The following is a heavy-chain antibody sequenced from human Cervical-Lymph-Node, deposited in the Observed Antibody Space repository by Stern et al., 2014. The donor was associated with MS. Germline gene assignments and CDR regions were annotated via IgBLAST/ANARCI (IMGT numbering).Heavy chain of an antibody. CDR1: GFTFSSYG. CDR3: AKDWHSGWTFFDY. CDR2: ISYDGSNK. Sequence: QVQLVESGGGVVQPGRSLRLSCAASGFTFSSYGMHWVRQAPGKGLEWVAVISYDGSNKYYADSVKGRFTISRDNSKNTLYLQMNSLRAEDTAVYYCAKDWHSGWTFFDYWGQGTLVTVSS. J-gene: IGHJ4*02. D-gene: IGHD6-19*01. V-gene: IGHV3-30*18.